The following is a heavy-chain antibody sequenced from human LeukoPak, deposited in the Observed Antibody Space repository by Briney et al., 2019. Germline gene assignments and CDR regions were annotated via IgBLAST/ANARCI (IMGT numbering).Heavy chain of an antibody. D-gene: IGHD1-1*01. V-gene: IGHV1-18*01. Sequence: ASVKVSCKASGYTFTSYGISWVRQAPGQGLEWMGWISAYNGNTNYAQKLQGRVTMTTDTSTSTAYMELRSLRSDDTAVYYCARVRGRGSEGTSFRYYYYYMDVWGKGTTVTVSS. J-gene: IGHJ6*03. CDR1: GYTFTSYG. CDR3: ARVRGRGSEGTSFRYYYYYMDV. CDR2: ISAYNGNT.